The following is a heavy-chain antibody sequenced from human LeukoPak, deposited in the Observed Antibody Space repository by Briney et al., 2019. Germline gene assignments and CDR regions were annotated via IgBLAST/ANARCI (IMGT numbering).Heavy chain of an antibody. CDR2: ISSSVSTI. CDR3: ARGSSVWFGESPEFDY. J-gene: IGHJ4*02. CDR1: GFTFSIYS. Sequence: GGSLRLSCAASGFTFSIYSMNWVRQAPGKGLEWVSYISSSVSTIYYADSVKGRFTISRDNAKNSLYLQMNSLRVEDTAVYYCARGSSVWFGESPEFDYWGQETLVTVSS. D-gene: IGHD3-10*01. V-gene: IGHV3-48*04.